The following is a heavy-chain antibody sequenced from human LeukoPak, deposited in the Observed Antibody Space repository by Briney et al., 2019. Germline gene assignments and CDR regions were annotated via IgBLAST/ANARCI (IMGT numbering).Heavy chain of an antibody. V-gene: IGHV4-34*01. D-gene: IGHD5-18*01. CDR3: ARDRPTMDTAMVTAGSDAFDI. J-gene: IGHJ3*02. CDR2: INHSGST. CDR1: GGSFSGYY. Sequence: SETLSLTCAVYGGSFSGYYWSWIRQPPGKGLEWIGEINHSGSTNYNPSLKSRVTVSVDTSKNQFSLKLSSVTAADTAVYYCARDRPTMDTAMVTAGSDAFDIWGQGTMVTVSS.